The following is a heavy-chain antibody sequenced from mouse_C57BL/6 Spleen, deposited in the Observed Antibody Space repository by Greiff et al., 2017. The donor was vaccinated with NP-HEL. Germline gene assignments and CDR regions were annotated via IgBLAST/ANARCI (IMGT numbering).Heavy chain of an antibody. D-gene: IGHD4-1*01. CDR2: INPSSGYT. CDR3: ARSANWSGYFDY. V-gene: IGHV1-4*01. CDR1: GYTFTSYT. Sequence: VQLQQSGAELARPGASVKMSCKASGYTFTSYTMHWVKQRPGQGLEWIGYINPSSGYTKYNQKFKDKATLTADNSSSTAYMQLSSLASEDSAVYYCARSANWSGYFDYWGQGTTLTVSS. J-gene: IGHJ2*01.